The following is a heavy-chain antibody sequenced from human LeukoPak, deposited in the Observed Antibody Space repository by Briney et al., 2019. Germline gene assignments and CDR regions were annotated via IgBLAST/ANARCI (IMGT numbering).Heavy chain of an antibody. V-gene: IGHV4-61*02. D-gene: IGHD2-8*01. CDR3: ARDHIVLGGASYYYYMDV. Sequence: SETLSLTCTVSGGSISSGSYYWSWLRQPAGKGLEWIGRVYTSGSTNYNPSLKSRVTISVDTSKNQFSLKLSSVTAADTAVYYCARDHIVLGGASYYYYMDVWGKGTTVTVSS. J-gene: IGHJ6*03. CDR2: VYTSGST. CDR1: GGSISSGSYY.